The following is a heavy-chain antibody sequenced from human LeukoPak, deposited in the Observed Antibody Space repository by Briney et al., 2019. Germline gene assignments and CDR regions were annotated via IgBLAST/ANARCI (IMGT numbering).Heavy chain of an antibody. CDR2: IKQDGSER. Sequence: PGGSLRLSCAASGFTFSRYWMTWVRQAPGEDLEGVANIKQDGSERNYVDSVKGRFTISRDNAKNSLYLQMNSLRAEDTAMYYCARDVEGSGSYYSPWGQGTRVTVSS. V-gene: IGHV3-7*01. D-gene: IGHD3-10*01. J-gene: IGHJ4*02. CDR1: GFTFSRYW. CDR3: ARDVEGSGSYYSP.